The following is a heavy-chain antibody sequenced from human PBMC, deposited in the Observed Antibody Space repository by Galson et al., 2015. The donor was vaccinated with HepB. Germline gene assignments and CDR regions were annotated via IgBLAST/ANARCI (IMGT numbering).Heavy chain of an antibody. Sequence: SLRLSCAASGFTFGDYAMSWFRQAPGKGLEWVGFIRSKAYGGTTEYAASVKGRFTISRDDSKSIAYLQMNSLKTEDTAVYYCTSASYYYDSSGYLVGPFFDYWGQGTLVTVSS. J-gene: IGHJ4*02. V-gene: IGHV3-49*03. CDR3: TSASYYYDSSGYLVGPFFDY. CDR1: GFTFGDYA. D-gene: IGHD3-22*01. CDR2: IRSKAYGGTT.